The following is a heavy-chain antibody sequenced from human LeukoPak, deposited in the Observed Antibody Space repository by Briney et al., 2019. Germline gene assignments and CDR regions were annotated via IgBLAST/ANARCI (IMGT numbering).Heavy chain of an antibody. J-gene: IGHJ4*02. Sequence: GGSLRLSCAASGFTLSSYAMHWVRQAPGKGLGWVAVISYDGSNKYYADSVKGRFTISRDNSKNTLYLQMNSLRAEDTAVYYCARADSSWYGYYFDYWGQGTLVTVSS. CDR3: ARADSSWYGYYFDY. CDR2: ISYDGSNK. D-gene: IGHD6-13*01. V-gene: IGHV3-30-3*01. CDR1: GFTLSSYA.